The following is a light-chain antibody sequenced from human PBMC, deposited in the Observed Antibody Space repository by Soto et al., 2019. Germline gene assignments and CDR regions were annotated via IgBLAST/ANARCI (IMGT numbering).Light chain of an antibody. J-gene: IGKJ1*01. CDR1: QGIRND. CDR3: QHWS. CDR2: KAS. Sequence: DIQMTQSPSSLSASVGDRVTITCRASQGIRNDLGWYQQKPGKAPKLLIYKASVLESGVPSRFSGSGTGTEFTLTISRLQPEDVATYYCQHWSFGQGTKVDI. V-gene: IGKV1-17*01.